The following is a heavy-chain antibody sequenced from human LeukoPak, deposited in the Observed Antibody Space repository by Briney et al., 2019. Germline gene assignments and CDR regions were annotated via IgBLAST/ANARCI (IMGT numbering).Heavy chain of an antibody. CDR2: MNTDGTII. Sequence: GGSLRLSCEASGFTFNEYWMIWVRQVPGKGLIYVSHMNTDGTIINYADSVKGRFTISRDNAKNTLYLQMDSLRAEDTALYYCGRVSYGLIDHWGQGTLVTVSS. J-gene: IGHJ4*02. CDR1: GFTFNEYW. V-gene: IGHV3-74*01. D-gene: IGHD3-16*02. CDR3: GRVSYGLIDH.